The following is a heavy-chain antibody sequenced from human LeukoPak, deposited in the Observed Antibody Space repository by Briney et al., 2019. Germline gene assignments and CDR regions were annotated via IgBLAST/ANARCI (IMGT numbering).Heavy chain of an antibody. CDR3: ARVMSYYDSSGYYLDY. V-gene: IGHV4-4*07. CDR2: IYTSGST. J-gene: IGHJ4*02. Sequence: SETQSLTCTASGGSISSYYWSWIRQPAGKGLEWIGRIYTSGSTNYNPSLKSRVTMSVDTSKNQFSLKLSSVTAADTAVYYCARVMSYYDSSGYYLDYWGQGTLVTVSS. D-gene: IGHD3-22*01. CDR1: GGSISSYY.